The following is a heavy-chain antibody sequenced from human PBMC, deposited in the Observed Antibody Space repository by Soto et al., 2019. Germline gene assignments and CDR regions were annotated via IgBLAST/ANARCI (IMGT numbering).Heavy chain of an antibody. CDR2: IIPMLDVT. CDR3: ARDSPIGSTLSGHDDIDS. V-gene: IGHV1-69*08. D-gene: IGHD5-12*01. CDR1: GSTFRNHI. Sequence: QVQVVQSGAEVKKPGASVRVSCKTSGSTFRNHIITWVRQAPGQGLEWMGRIIPMLDVTNYAQKFQGRVTITADKSTTTAYMEVSSLSSADTAVYYCARDSPIGSTLSGHDDIDSWGQGTLVTVSS. J-gene: IGHJ4*02.